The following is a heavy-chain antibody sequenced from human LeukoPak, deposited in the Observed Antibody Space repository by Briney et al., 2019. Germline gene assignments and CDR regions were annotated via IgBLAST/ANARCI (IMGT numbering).Heavy chain of an antibody. CDR3: AKDNAQLDHSYCYMDV. CDR2: ISWDGDST. CDR1: GFTFDDYA. Sequence: GGSLRLSCAASGFTFDDYAMHWVRQAPGKGLEWVSLISWDGDSTCYADSVKGRFTISRDNSKNSLYLQMNSLRAEDTALYYCAKDNAQLDHSYCYMDVWGKGTTVTVSS. J-gene: IGHJ6*03. V-gene: IGHV3-43D*03. D-gene: IGHD6-13*01.